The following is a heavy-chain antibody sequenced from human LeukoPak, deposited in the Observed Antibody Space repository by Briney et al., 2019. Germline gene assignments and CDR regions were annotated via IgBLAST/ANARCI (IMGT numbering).Heavy chain of an antibody. CDR2: IYHSGST. Sequence: SETLSLTCTVSGYSISSGYYWGWIRQPPGKGLEWIGSIYHSGSTYYNPSLKSRVTISVDTSKNQFSLKLSSVTAADTAVYYCARAWGRDIVVVPAALSFDYWGQGTLVTVSS. CDR1: GYSISSGYY. V-gene: IGHV4-38-2*02. J-gene: IGHJ4*02. D-gene: IGHD2-2*01. CDR3: ARAWGRDIVVVPAALSFDY.